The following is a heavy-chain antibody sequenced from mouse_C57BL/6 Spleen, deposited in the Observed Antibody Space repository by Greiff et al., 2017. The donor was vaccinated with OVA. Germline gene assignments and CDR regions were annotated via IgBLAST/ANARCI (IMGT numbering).Heavy chain of an antibody. CDR2: INPNYGTT. J-gene: IGHJ4*01. V-gene: IGHV1-39*01. Sequence: VQLQQSGPELVKPGASVKISCKASGYSFTDYNMNWVKQSNGKSLEWIGVINPNYGTTSYNLKFKGKATLTVDQSSSTAYMQLNSLTSEDSAVYYCASFSYDGGDYAMDYWGQGTSVTVSS. D-gene: IGHD2-12*01. CDR1: GYSFTDYN. CDR3: ASFSYDGGDYAMDY.